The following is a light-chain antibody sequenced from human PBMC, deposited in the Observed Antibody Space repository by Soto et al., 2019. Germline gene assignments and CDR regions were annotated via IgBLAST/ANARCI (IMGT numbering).Light chain of an antibody. V-gene: IGKV1-17*01. CDR2: AAS. Sequence: DIQMTQSPSSLSASVGDRVTITCRASQDIGNDLGWYQQKPGKAPNRLIYAASSLQSGVRSRFSGSGSAAEFTLTISSLQPEDFATYYCLHHNTYSWTFGQGTRVEIK. CDR3: LHHNTYSWT. CDR1: QDIGND. J-gene: IGKJ1*01.